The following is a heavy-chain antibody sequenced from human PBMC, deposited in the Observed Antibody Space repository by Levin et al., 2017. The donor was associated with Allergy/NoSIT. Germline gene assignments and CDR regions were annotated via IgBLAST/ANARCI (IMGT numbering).Heavy chain of an antibody. CDR3: AREINNSGYDYGAGFDI. Sequence: GGSLRLSCAASGFTFSSYDMHWVRQATGKGLEWVSGIGTADDTYYPGSVKGRFTISRENAKNSLYLQMNSLRAGDTAAYYCAREINNSGYDYGAGFDIWGQGTIVPVSS. CDR1: GFTFSSYD. CDR2: IGTADDT. J-gene: IGHJ3*02. V-gene: IGHV3-13*01. D-gene: IGHD5-12*01.